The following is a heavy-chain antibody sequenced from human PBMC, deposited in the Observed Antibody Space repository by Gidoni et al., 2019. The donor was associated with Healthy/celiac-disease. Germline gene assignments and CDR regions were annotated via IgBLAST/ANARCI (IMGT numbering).Heavy chain of an antibody. J-gene: IGHJ6*02. CDR2: ISSSSSYT. D-gene: IGHD3-3*01. CDR1: GFTFSDEL. CDR3: ARGRQYYDFWSGYYTTGDYYYGMDV. Sequence: QVQLVESGGGLVKPGGSLRLSCPASGFTFSDELLSLIPTAPGKGLEWVSYISSSSSYTNYADSVKGRFTISRDNAKNSLYLQMNSLRAEDTAVYYCARGRQYYDFWSGYYTTGDYYYGMDVWGQGTTVTVSS. V-gene: IGHV3-11*06.